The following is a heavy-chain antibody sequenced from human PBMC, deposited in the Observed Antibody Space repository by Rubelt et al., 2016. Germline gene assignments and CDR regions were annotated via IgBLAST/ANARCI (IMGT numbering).Heavy chain of an antibody. CDR1: GGSISSYY. Sequence: QVQLQESGPGLVKPSETLTLTCTVSGGSISSYYWSWIRQPPGKGLEWIGYIYYSGSTNYNPSLKSRVTISVDTSKNQVSLKLSSVTAADTAVYYCARDALPLTGIDYWGQGTLVTVSS. D-gene: IGHD3-9*01. V-gene: IGHV4-59*12. CDR3: ARDALPLTGIDY. J-gene: IGHJ4*02. CDR2: IYYSGST.